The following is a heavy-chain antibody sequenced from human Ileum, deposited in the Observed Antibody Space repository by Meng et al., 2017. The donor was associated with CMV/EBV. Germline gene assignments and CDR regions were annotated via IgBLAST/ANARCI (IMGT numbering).Heavy chain of an antibody. CDR2: VFSTGST. CDR3: ARASTARRPSAMDV. D-gene: IGHD2-2*01. J-gene: IGHJ6*02. CDR1: DGSITYYY. Sequence: SETLSLTCSVSDGSITYYYWNWIRQTPGKGLEWIGYVFSTGSTNYNPSLRGRVTISVDTSANQVSLKLSSVTAADTAVYYCARASTARRPSAMDVWGQGTSVTGYS. V-gene: IGHV4-59*01.